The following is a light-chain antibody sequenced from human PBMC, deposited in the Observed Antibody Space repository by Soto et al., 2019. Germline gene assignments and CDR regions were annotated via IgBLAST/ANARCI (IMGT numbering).Light chain of an antibody. V-gene: IGKV3-20*01. Sequence: EIVLTQSPVTLSLSPGERATLSCRASQSVSRNYLAWYQQKPGQAPRLLIYGASSRATGIPDKFSGGGSGTDFTLTISRLEPEDFAVYYCQQYDSSPITFGQGTKVEIK. CDR2: GAS. CDR1: QSVSRNY. J-gene: IGKJ1*01. CDR3: QQYDSSPIT.